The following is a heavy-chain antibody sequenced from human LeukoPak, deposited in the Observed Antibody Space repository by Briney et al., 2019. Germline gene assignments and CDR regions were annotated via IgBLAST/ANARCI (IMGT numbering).Heavy chain of an antibody. CDR2: INSDGSST. Sequence: GGSLRLSCAASGFTFSSYWMHWVRQAPGKGLVWVSHINSDGSSTNYADSVKGRFTISRDNSKNTLYLQMNSLRAEDTAVYYCAKADSSGWYYFDYWGQGTLVTASS. D-gene: IGHD6-19*01. CDR3: AKADSSGWYYFDY. V-gene: IGHV3-74*01. J-gene: IGHJ4*02. CDR1: GFTFSSYW.